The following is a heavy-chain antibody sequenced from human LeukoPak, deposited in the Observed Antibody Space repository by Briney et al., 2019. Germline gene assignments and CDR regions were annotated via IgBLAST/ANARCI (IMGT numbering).Heavy chain of an antibody. CDR3: AKDPRASSGY. D-gene: IGHD6-6*01. J-gene: IGHJ4*02. CDR1: GFSFSSYA. V-gene: IGHV3-23*01. CDR2: ISSSGDNT. Sequence: GGSLRLSCAASGFSFSSYAMSWVRKAPGKXXXXVSAISSSGDNTYYAHSVKGRFTISRDNSKNTLYLQMNSLRVEDTALYYCAKDPRASSGYWGQGTLVTVSS.